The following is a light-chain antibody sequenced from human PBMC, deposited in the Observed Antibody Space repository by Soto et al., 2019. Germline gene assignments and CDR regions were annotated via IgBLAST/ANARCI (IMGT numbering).Light chain of an antibody. CDR3: QQYGSS. CDR1: QSFSSSY. J-gene: IGKJ5*01. V-gene: IGKV3-20*01. CDR2: GAS. Sequence: EIVLTQSPGTLSLSPGERATLSCRASQSFSSSYLAWYQQKPGQAPRPLIYGASSRATGIPDRFSGSGSGTDFTLTISRLEPEDFAVYYCQQYGSSFGQGTRLEIK.